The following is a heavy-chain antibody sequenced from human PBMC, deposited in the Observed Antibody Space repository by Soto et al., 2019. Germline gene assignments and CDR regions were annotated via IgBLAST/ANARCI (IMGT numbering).Heavy chain of an antibody. J-gene: IGHJ4*02. CDR2: IYYSGST. Sequence: SETLSLTCTVSGVSISRYYWSWIRQPPGKGLEWIGYIYYSGSTNYNPSLKSRVTISVDTSKNQFSLKLSSVTAAVTAVYYCARNYGPGYTFDYWGQGTLVTVSS. CDR3: ARNYGPGYTFDY. V-gene: IGHV4-59*08. CDR1: GVSISRYY. D-gene: IGHD3-10*01.